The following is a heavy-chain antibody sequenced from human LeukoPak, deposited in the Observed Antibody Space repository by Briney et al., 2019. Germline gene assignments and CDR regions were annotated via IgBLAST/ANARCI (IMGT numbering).Heavy chain of an antibody. CDR2: IIPIFGTA. V-gene: IGHV1-69*13. CDR3: ARDLGGIGVLAAAAFDY. Sequence: SVNVSRKASGGTFSSYAISWVRQAPGQGLEWMGGIIPIFGTANYAQKFQGRVTITADESTSTAYMELSSLRSEDTAVYYCARDLGGIGVLAAAAFDYWGQGTLVTVSS. J-gene: IGHJ4*02. CDR1: GGTFSSYA. D-gene: IGHD6-13*01.